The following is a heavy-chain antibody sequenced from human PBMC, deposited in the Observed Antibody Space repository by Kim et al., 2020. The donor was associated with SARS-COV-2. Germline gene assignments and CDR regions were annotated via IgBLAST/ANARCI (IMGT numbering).Heavy chain of an antibody. D-gene: IGHD4-17*01. CDR3: ARCLGPHTVASCAFDI. CDR1: GYSFTSYW. J-gene: IGHJ3*02. V-gene: IGHV5-10-1*01. Sequence: GESLKISCKGSGYSFTSYWISWVRQMPGKGLEWMGRIDPSDSYTNYSPSFQGHVTISADKSISTAYLQWSSLKASDTAMYYCARCLGPHTVASCAFDIWGQGTMVTVSS. CDR2: IDPSDSYT.